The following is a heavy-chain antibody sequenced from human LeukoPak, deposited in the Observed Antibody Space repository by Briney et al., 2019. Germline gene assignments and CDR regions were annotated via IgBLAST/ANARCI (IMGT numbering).Heavy chain of an antibody. CDR2: IDWDDDK. J-gene: IGHJ4*02. D-gene: IGHD1-26*01. CDR3: AWGVGGDYLPDY. CDR1: ALSLSTSGMC. Sequence: SGPTLVNPTQTLALTCTFSALSLSTSGMCVSWIRQPPGKALEWLARIDWDDDKYYSTSLKTRLTISKDTSKNQVVLTMTNMGARHRHTHYCAWGVGGDYLPDYWGQGTLVTVSS. V-gene: IGHV2-70*11.